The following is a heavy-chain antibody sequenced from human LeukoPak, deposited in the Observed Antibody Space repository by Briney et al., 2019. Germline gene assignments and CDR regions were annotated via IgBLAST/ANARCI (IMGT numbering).Heavy chain of an antibody. CDR3: ARQAFWSGYYPY. D-gene: IGHD3-3*01. CDR1: GGTTSSYA. CDR2: KIPIYGTA. V-gene: IGHV1-69*01. J-gene: IGHJ4*02. Sequence: ASVNLSCKASGGTTSSYAISRVRKAPGHRIKWIGGKIPIYGTASYAQKFQGRVTITADESTSTAYMELSSLRSEDTAVYYCARQAFWSGYYPYWGQGTLVTVSS.